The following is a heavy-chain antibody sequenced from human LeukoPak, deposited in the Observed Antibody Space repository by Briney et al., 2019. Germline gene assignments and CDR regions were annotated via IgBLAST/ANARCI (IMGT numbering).Heavy chain of an antibody. CDR3: ARVSRYSNYDWFDP. D-gene: IGHD4-4*01. CDR2: IYHSGST. Sequence: PSETLSLTCAVSGGSISSGGYSWSWIRQPPGKGLEWIGYIYHSGSTYYNPSLKSRVTISVDRSKNQLSLKLSSVTAADTAVYYCARVSRYSNYDWFDPWGQGTLVTVSS. J-gene: IGHJ5*02. V-gene: IGHV4-30-2*01. CDR1: GGSISSGGYS.